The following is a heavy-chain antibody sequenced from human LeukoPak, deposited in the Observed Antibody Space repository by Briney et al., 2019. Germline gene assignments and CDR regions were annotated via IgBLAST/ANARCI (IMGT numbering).Heavy chain of an antibody. Sequence: PSETLSLTCTVSGGSVSNGNYYWSWLRQPPGKALEWIGYIYYTGSTSYNPSLKSRVTISVDTSKNQFSLKLSSVTAADTAVYYCARDYDYGGNEHAFDIWGQGTMVTVSS. V-gene: IGHV4-61*01. CDR2: IYYTGST. D-gene: IGHD4-23*01. CDR1: GGSVSNGNYY. J-gene: IGHJ3*02. CDR3: ARDYDYGGNEHAFDI.